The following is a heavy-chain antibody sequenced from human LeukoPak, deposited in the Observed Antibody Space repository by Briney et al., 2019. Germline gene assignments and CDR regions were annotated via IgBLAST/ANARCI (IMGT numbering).Heavy chain of an antibody. Sequence: GASVKVSCKVSGGTFNRYTFTWVRQAPGQGLEWMGRIIPLLGTADYAQKFQGRVTITADKSTSTAYMELSSLRSEDTAVYYCARPEFYSGTYKDWGQGTLVTVSS. CDR1: GGTFNRYT. V-gene: IGHV1-69*08. J-gene: IGHJ4*02. CDR2: IIPLLGTA. D-gene: IGHD1-26*01. CDR3: ARPEFYSGTYKD.